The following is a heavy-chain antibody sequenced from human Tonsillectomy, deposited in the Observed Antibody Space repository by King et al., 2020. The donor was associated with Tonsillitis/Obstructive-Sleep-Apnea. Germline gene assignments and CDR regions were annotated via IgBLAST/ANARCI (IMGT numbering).Heavy chain of an antibody. Sequence: VQLVESGGGLVQPGGSLRLSCAASGFTFSSYAMSWVRQAPGKGLEWVSAMSGSGGSIYYADSVKGRFTISRDNSKNTLYLQMNSLRAEDTAIYYCAKVAGXXXYXXXGYSTXGGFXYWGQXTLVTV. CDR2: MSGSGGSI. D-gene: IGHD3-22*01. V-gene: IGHV3-23*04. CDR1: GFTFSSYA. J-gene: IGHJ4*02. CDR3: AKVAGXXXYXXXGYSTXGGFXY.